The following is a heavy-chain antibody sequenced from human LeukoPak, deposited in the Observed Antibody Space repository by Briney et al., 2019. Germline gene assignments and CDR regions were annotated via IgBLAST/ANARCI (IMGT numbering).Heavy chain of an antibody. D-gene: IGHD3-10*01. CDR3: ARAVRITMVREAAFDI. CDR1: GGTFSSYA. J-gene: IGHJ3*02. CDR2: IIPILGIA. Sequence: SVKVSCKASGGTFSSYAISWVRQAPGQGLEWMGRIIPILGIANYARKFQGRVTITADKSTSTAYMELSSLRSEDTAVYYCARAVRITMVREAAFDIWGQGTMVTVSS. V-gene: IGHV1-69*04.